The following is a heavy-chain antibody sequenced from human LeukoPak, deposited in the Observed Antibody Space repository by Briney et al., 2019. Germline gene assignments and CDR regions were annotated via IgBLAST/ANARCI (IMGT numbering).Heavy chain of an antibody. D-gene: IGHD3-10*01. V-gene: IGHV3-48*03. CDR3: ARVGSGSYYISHFDY. CDR2: ISSSGSTI. CDR1: GSTFSSYA. J-gene: IGHJ4*02. Sequence: GGSLRLSCAASGSTFSSYAMSWVRQAPGKGLEWVSYISSSGSTIYYADSVKGRFTISRDNAKNSLYLQMNSLRAEDTAVYYCARVGSGSYYISHFDYWGQGTLVTVSS.